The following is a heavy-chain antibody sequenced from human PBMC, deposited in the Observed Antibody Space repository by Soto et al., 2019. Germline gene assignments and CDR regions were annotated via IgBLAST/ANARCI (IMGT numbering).Heavy chain of an antibody. V-gene: IGHV4-34*01. CDR1: GGSFSGYY. CDR2: INHSGST. CDR3: ARGKRHSSSFDY. J-gene: IGHJ4*02. Sequence: QVQLQQWGAGLLKPSETLSLTCAVYGGSFSGYYWSWIRQPPGKGLEWIGEINHSGSTNYNPSLKSRVTISVDTSKNQFSLKLSSVPAADTAVYYCARGKRHSSSFDYWGQGTLVTVSS. D-gene: IGHD6-6*01.